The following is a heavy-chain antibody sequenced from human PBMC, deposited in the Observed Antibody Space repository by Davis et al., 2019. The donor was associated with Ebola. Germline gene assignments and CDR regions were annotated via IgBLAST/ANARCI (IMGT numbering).Heavy chain of an antibody. V-gene: IGHV4-34*01. Sequence: PSETLSLTCAVYGGSFSGYYWSWIRQPPGKGLEWIGEINHSGSTNYNPSLKSRVTISVDTSKSQFSLKLSSVTAADTAVYYCARVDYDILTGFDYWGQGTLVTVSS. J-gene: IGHJ4*02. CDR2: INHSGST. CDR1: GGSFSGYY. D-gene: IGHD3-9*01. CDR3: ARVDYDILTGFDY.